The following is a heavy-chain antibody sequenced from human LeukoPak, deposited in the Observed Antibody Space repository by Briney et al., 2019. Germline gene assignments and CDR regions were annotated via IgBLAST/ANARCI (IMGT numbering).Heavy chain of an antibody. V-gene: IGHV1-18*04. J-gene: IGHJ4*02. D-gene: IGHD3-9*01. CDR3: ARSGYDILTGYPLSFFDY. CDR1: GYTFTSYG. Sequence: ASVKVSCKASGYTFTSYGISWVRQAPGQGLEWMGWISAYNGNTNYAQKLQDRVTMTTDTSTSTAYMELRSLRSDDTAVYYCARSGYDILTGYPLSFFDYWGQGTLVTVSS. CDR2: ISAYNGNT.